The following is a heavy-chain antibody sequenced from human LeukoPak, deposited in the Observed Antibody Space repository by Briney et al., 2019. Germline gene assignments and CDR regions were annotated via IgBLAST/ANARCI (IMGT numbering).Heavy chain of an antibody. D-gene: IGHD5-18*01. V-gene: IGHV3-53*01. Sequence: GGSLRLSCAASGFTVSSNYMSWVRQAPGKGLEWVSVIYSAGSTYYEASVKGRFTISRDNSKNTLYLHMKSLRPEDTAVYYCASAGYSFGAFFDWGQGTLVTVSS. CDR2: IYSAGST. CDR3: ASAGYSFGAFFD. J-gene: IGHJ4*02. CDR1: GFTVSSNY.